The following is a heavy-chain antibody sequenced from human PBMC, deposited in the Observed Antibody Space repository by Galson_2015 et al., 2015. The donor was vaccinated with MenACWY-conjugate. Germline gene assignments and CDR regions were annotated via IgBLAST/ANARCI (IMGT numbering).Heavy chain of an antibody. CDR2: LCSGTTT. V-gene: IGHV3-53*01. J-gene: IGHJ5*02. CDR3: ARSTVGYGERWLHP. CDR1: GVTVSANC. D-gene: IGHD5-12*01. Sequence: SLRLSCAVSGVTVSANCMSWVCQAPGKGLEWVSILCSGTTTRYADSVKGRFAISGDDSTNTVYLQMSSLRAEDTAMYYCARSTVGYGERWLHPWGQGIPVTVSS.